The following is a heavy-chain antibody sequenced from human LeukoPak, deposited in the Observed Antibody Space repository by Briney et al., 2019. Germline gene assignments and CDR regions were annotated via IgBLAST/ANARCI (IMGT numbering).Heavy chain of an antibody. J-gene: IGHJ4*02. V-gene: IGHV3-66*04. CDR3: GRHHGGGF. CDR2: MAEDGDR. Sequence: GGSLRLSCAASGFTFSSYAMSWVRQAPGKGLEWVSVMAEDGDRDYADSVKGRFIISRDSSKNTLYLQMDSLRVEDTATYYCGRHHGGGFWGQGTQVTVAS. D-gene: IGHD2-15*01. CDR1: GFTFSSYA.